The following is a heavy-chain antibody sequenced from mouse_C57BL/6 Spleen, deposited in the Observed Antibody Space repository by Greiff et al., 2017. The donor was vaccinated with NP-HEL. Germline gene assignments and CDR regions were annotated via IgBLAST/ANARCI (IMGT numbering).Heavy chain of an antibody. CDR1: GFNIKDYY. Sequence: VQLKESGAELVKPGASVKLSCTASGFNIKDYYMHWVKQRTEQGLEWIGRIDPEDGETKYAPKFQGKATITADTSSNTAYLQFSSLTSEDTAVYYCARIYYYGSSYPYFDYWGQGTTLTVSS. CDR2: IDPEDGET. CDR3: ARIYYYGSSYPYFDY. D-gene: IGHD1-1*01. V-gene: IGHV14-2*01. J-gene: IGHJ2*01.